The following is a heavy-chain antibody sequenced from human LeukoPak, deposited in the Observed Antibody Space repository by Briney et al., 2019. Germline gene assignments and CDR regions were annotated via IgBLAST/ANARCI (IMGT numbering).Heavy chain of an antibody. CDR1: GYTFTSYY. J-gene: IGHJ4*02. CDR3: ARGQESYPMGY. CDR2: INPNSGDT. V-gene: IGHV1-2*02. D-gene: IGHD3-16*02. Sequence: ASVKVSCKASGYTFTSYYMHWVRQAPGQGLEWMGCINPNSGDTNYAQNFQGRVTMTRDTSISTAYMELSSLRSDDTAVYYCARGQESYPMGYWGQGTLVTGSS.